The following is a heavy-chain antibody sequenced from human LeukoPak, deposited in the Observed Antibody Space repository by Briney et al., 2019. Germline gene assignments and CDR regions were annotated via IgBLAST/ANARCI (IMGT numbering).Heavy chain of an antibody. CDR3: ARGGRERYSSGWTDAFDI. D-gene: IGHD6-19*01. J-gene: IGHJ3*02. CDR2: INPSGGST. V-gene: IGHV1-46*01. Sequence: ASVRVSYKASGHTFTIYGISWVRQAPGQGLEWMGIINPSGGSTSYAQKFQGRVTMTRDTSTSTVYMELSSLSSEDTAVYYCARGGRERYSSGWTDAFDIWGQGTMVTVSS. CDR1: GHTFTIYG.